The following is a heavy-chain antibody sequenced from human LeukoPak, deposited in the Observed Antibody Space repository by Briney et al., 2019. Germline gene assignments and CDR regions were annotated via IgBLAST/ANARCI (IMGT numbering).Heavy chain of an antibody. CDR1: GFTFSSYV. CDR2: ISNDGSSK. V-gene: IGHV3-30-3*01. CDR3: ARGGRDWYNGDY. Sequence: GGSLRLSCAASGFTFSSYVMHWVRQAPGKGLEWVALISNDGSSKYYADSVKGRFTISRDNFKNTLYLQMSSLRTEDTAVYYCARGGRDWYNGDYWGQGTLVTVSS. D-gene: IGHD6-19*01. J-gene: IGHJ4*02.